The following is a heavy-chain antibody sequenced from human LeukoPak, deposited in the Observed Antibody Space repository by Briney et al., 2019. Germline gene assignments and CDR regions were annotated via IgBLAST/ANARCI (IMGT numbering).Heavy chain of an antibody. V-gene: IGHV3-30*02. D-gene: IGHD4-23*01. CDR3: ASLYDYGGNSDFDY. CDR1: GFTFSSYG. CDR2: IRYDGSNK. Sequence: PGGSLRLSCAASGFTFSSYGMHWVRQAPGKGLEWVAFIRYDGSNKYYADSVKGRFTISRDNSKNTLYLQMNSLRGEDTAVYYCASLYDYGGNSDFDYWGQGTLVAVSS. J-gene: IGHJ4*02.